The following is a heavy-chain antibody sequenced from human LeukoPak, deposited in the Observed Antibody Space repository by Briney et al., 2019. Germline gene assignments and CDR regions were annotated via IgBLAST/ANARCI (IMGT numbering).Heavy chain of an antibody. D-gene: IGHD2-2*01. CDR2: INPNSGGT. J-gene: IGHJ3*02. V-gene: IGHV1-2*02. CDR3: ARSGCSSTSCFDAFDI. Sequence: ASVKVSCKASGYTFTGYYMHWVRQAPGQGLEWMGWINPNSGGTNYAQKFQGRVTMTRDTYISTAYMELSRLRSDDTAVYYCARSGCSSTSCFDAFDIWGQGTMVTVSS. CDR1: GYTFTGYY.